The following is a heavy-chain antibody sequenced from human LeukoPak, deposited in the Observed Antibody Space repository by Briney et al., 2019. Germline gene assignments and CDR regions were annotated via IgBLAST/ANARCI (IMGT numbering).Heavy chain of an antibody. J-gene: IGHJ4*02. D-gene: IGHD3-10*01. V-gene: IGHV4-39*01. CDR1: GGSISSSSYY. CDR2: IYYSGST. CDR3: ARGRLLYYFDY. Sequence: SETLSLTCTVSGGSISSSSYYWGWIRQPPGKGLEWIGSIYYSGSTYYNPSLKSRVTISVDTSKNQFSLKLSSVTAADTAVYYCARGRLLYYFDYWGQGTLVTVSS.